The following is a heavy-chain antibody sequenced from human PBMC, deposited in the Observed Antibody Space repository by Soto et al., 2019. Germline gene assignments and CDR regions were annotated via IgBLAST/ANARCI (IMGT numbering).Heavy chain of an antibody. V-gene: IGHV4-34*01. CDR1: GGSFSGYY. CDR2: IYHYGST. Sequence: SETLSLTCAVYGGSFSGYYWSWIRQPPGKGLEWIGYIYHYGSTSYNPSLKSRLIISVDTSKNQFSLKVSSVTGADTAVYYCARGVYADYSYYFEYWGPGALVTVSS. D-gene: IGHD4-17*01. J-gene: IGHJ4*02. CDR3: ARGVYADYSYYFEY.